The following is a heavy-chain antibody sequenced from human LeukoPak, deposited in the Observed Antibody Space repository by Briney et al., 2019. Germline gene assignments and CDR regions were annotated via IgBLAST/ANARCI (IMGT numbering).Heavy chain of an antibody. D-gene: IGHD3-10*01. J-gene: IGHJ6*03. Sequence: PGASLRLSCAASGFTFSSYWMHWVRQAPGKGLVWVSRINSDGSSTSYADSVKGRFTISRDNAKNTLYMQMNSLRAEDTAVYYCARGYYYYYMDVWGKGTTVTVSS. CDR2: INSDGSST. CDR1: GFTFSSYW. V-gene: IGHV3-74*01. CDR3: ARGYYYYYMDV.